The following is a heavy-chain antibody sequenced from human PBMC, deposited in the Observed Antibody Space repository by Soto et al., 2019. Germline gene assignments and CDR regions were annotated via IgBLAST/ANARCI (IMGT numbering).Heavy chain of an antibody. D-gene: IGHD2-21*01. CDR1: GDLMNGYY. J-gene: IGHJ4*02. CDR2: VYDSGSA. CDR3: ARDIGGDSKGFFDY. V-gene: IGHV4-59*01. Sequence: QVQLQESGPGLVKPSETLSLNCTVSGDLMNGYYWSWIRQPPGKALEWIGYVYDSGSANYNPSLKSRVTMLVDTSKNQFSLKLRSVTAADTAVYYCARDIGGDSKGFFDYWGQGTLVTVSS.